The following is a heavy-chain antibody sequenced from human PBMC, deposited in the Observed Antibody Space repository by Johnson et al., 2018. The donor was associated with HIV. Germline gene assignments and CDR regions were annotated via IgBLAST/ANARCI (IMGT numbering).Heavy chain of an antibody. D-gene: IGHD3-22*01. Sequence: QVQLVESGGGLVKPGGSLRLSCAASGFTFSDYYMSWIRQAPGKGLEWVSYISSSGSTIYYADSVKGRFTISRDNAKNSLYLQMNSLRAEDTAVYYCARSRAAYYYDSRGYYSAFDFWGHGTMVTVSS. V-gene: IGHV3-11*04. CDR2: ISSSGSTI. CDR3: ARSRAAYYYDSRGYYSAFDF. CDR1: GFTFSDYY. J-gene: IGHJ3*01.